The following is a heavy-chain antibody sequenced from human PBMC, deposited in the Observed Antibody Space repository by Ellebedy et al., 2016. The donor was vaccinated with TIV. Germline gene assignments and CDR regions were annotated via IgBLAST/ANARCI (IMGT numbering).Heavy chain of an antibody. Sequence: SETLSLTCTVSGYSISSGYYWGWIRQPPGKGLEWIGSIYHSGSTYYNPSLKSRVTISLDTSKNQFSLKLSSVTAADTAVYFCVREIVLAPAGLDYSYHGMDVWGRGTTVAVSS. V-gene: IGHV4-38-2*02. J-gene: IGHJ6*02. D-gene: IGHD6-13*01. CDR1: GYSISSGYY. CDR3: VREIVLAPAGLDYSYHGMDV. CDR2: IYHSGST.